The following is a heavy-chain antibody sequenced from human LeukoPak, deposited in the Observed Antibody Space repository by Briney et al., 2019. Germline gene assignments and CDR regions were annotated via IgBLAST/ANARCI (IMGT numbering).Heavy chain of an antibody. Sequence: ASVKVSCKASGGTFSSYAISWVRQAPGQGLEWMGGIIPIFGTANYAQKFQGRVTITADESTSTAYMELSSLRSEDTAVYYCARDMRESDEYCSGGSCPRYYYYYGMDVWGQGTTVTVSS. CDR3: ARDMRESDEYCSGGSCPRYYYYYGMDV. CDR1: GGTFSSYA. CDR2: IIPIFGTA. J-gene: IGHJ6*02. D-gene: IGHD2-15*01. V-gene: IGHV1-69*13.